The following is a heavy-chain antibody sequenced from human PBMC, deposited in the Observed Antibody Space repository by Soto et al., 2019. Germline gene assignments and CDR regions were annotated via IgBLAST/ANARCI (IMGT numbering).Heavy chain of an antibody. V-gene: IGHV3-72*01. CDR3: IIVGGTRT. CDR2: IRNKANYYTT. D-gene: IGHD1-26*01. Sequence: EVQVVESGGGLVQPGGSLRLSCAASGFPFSDLYIDWVRQAPGKGLEWVARIRNKANYYTTDYAASVKGRFTISRDESKNSVYLQMNSLKSDVTAVYYCIIVGGTRTWGQGTLVSVSS. CDR1: GFPFSDLY. J-gene: IGHJ5*02.